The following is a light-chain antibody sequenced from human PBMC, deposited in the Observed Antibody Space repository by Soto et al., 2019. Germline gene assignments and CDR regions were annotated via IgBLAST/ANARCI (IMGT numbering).Light chain of an antibody. CDR1: SSDIGSYNL. J-gene: IGLJ2*01. V-gene: IGLV2-23*01. Sequence: QSVLTQPASVSGSPGQSITISCTGSSSDIGSYNLVSWYQKEPGKAPKLVIYEAYKRPSGVSARFSGSKSGNTASLTISGLQAEDEADYYCSSYAGSRTDVVFGGGTKVTVL. CDR3: SSYAGSRTDVV. CDR2: EAY.